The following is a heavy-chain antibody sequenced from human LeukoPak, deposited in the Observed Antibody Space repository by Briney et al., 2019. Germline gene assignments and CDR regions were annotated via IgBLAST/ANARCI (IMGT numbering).Heavy chain of an antibody. CDR3: ARSFGSGSSYDY. Sequence: GESMKISCKGSGYRFPSYWIGWVRQMPGKGLEWMGIIYPGESDTRCSPSFQGQVTISADKSISTAYLQWSSLKASDTAMYYCARSFGSGSSYDYWGQGTLVTVSS. CDR2: IYPGESDT. CDR1: GYRFPSYW. V-gene: IGHV5-51*01. D-gene: IGHD3-10*01. J-gene: IGHJ4*02.